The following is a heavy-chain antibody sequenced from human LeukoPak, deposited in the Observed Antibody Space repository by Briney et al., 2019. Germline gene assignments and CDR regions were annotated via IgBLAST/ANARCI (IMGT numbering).Heavy chain of an antibody. CDR1: GYTFTSYD. Sequence: GASVKVSCKASGYTFTSYDINWVRQATGQGLEWMGWMNPNSGNTGYAQKFQGRVTITRNTSISTAYMELSSLRSEDTAVYYCARGALAAAAYYYYYYMDVWGKGTTVTVSS. D-gene: IGHD6-13*01. V-gene: IGHV1-8*03. CDR2: MNPNSGNT. CDR3: ARGALAAAAYYYYYYMDV. J-gene: IGHJ6*03.